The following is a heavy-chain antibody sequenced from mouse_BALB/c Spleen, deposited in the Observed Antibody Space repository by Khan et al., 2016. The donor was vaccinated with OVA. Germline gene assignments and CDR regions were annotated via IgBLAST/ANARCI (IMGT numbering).Heavy chain of an antibody. J-gene: IGHJ3*01. Sequence: VQLQQPGPELVKPGASVKMSCKASGYTFTSYVMPWVKQKPGLGLEWIGYVYPFNDDTKYNEKFKGKATLTSDKSSNTAYMELSSLTSEDSAVYYCSPVGSYCVSFAYWGQGTLVTVSA. D-gene: IGHD2-12*01. CDR2: VYPFNDDT. CDR3: SPVGSYCVSFAY. CDR1: GYTFTSYV. V-gene: IGHV1S136*01.